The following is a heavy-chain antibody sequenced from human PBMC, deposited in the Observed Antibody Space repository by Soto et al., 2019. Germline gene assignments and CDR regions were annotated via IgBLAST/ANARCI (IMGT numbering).Heavy chain of an antibody. CDR1: GGSFSGYY. Sequence: SETLSLTCAVYGGSFSGYYWSWIRQPPGKGLEWIGEINHSGSTNYNPSLKSRVTISLGTSENQFFLKLASVTAADSALYYCARRNYYDSSWFDFWGQGTPVTVSS. D-gene: IGHD3-22*01. CDR3: ARRNYYDSSWFDF. CDR2: INHSGST. J-gene: IGHJ4*02. V-gene: IGHV4-34*01.